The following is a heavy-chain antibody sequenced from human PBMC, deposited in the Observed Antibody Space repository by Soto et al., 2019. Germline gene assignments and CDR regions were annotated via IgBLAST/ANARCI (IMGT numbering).Heavy chain of an antibody. D-gene: IGHD2-2*01. J-gene: IGHJ5*02. Sequence: SVKVSCKASGGTFSSYAISWVRQAPGQGLEWMGGIIPIFGTANYAQKFQGRVTITADESTSTAYMELSSLRSEDTAVYYCARDAVTALVPAAMPTNWFDPWGQGTLVTVSS. CDR3: ARDAVTALVPAAMPTNWFDP. CDR2: IIPIFGTA. CDR1: GGTFSSYA. V-gene: IGHV1-69*13.